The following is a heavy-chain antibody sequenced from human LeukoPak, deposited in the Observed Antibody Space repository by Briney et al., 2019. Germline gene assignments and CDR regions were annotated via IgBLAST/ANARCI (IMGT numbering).Heavy chain of an antibody. J-gene: IGHJ4*02. CDR1: RYTFTGYY. V-gene: IGHV1-2*06. Sequence: ASVKVSYKASRYTFTGYYMHWVRQAPGQGLEWMGRINPNSGGTNYAQKFQGRVTMTRDTSISTAYMELSRLRSDDTAVYYCARGPLGFCSSTSCYPLYWGQGTLVTVSS. D-gene: IGHD2-2*01. CDR3: ARGPLGFCSSTSCYPLY. CDR2: INPNSGGT.